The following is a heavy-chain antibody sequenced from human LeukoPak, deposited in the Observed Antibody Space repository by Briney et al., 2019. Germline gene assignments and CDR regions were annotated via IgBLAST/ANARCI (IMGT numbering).Heavy chain of an antibody. CDR2: FYYSGST. CDR3: ARVGSGSPHDY. V-gene: IGHV4-59*01. D-gene: IGHD3-10*01. J-gene: IGHJ4*02. CDR1: GGSIRSYY. Sequence: KPSETLSLTCTVSGGSIRSYYWSWIRQPPGKGLEWIGNFYYSGSTNYNPSLKSRVTISIDTSKNQFSLKLSSVTAADTAVYYCARVGSGSPHDYWGQGTLVTVSS.